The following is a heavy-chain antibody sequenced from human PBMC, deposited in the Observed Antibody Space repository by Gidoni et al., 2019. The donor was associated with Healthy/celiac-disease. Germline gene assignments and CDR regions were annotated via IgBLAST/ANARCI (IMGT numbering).Heavy chain of an antibody. CDR1: GFTFSSYA. Sequence: EVQLLESGGGLVQPGGSLRLSCAASGFTFSSYAMSWVRQAPGKGLEWVSAISGSGGSTYYADSVKGRFTISRDNSKNTLYLQMNSLRAEDTAVYYCAKKLWSRSYYYYYMDVWGKGTTVTVSS. J-gene: IGHJ6*03. CDR2: ISGSGGST. CDR3: AKKLWSRSYYYYYMDV. V-gene: IGHV3-23*01. D-gene: IGHD5-18*01.